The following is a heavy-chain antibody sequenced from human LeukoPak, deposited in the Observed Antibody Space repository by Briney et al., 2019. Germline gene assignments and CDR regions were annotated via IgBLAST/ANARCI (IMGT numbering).Heavy chain of an antibody. CDR2: ISAYNGNT. Sequence: GASVKVSCKASGYTFTSYGISWVRQAPGQGLEWMRWISAYNGNTNYAQKLQGRVTMTTDTSTSTAYMELRSLRSDDTAVYYCARLRYCSGGSCYLFDYWGQGTLVSVSS. D-gene: IGHD2-15*01. CDR3: ARLRYCSGGSCYLFDY. J-gene: IGHJ4*02. CDR1: GYTFTSYG. V-gene: IGHV1-18*01.